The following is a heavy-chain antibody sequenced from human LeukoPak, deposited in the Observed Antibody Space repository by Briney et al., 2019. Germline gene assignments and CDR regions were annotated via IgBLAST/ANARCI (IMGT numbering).Heavy chain of an antibody. V-gene: IGHV1-2*06. CDR1: GYTFTGYY. Sequence: ASVKVSCKASGYTFTGYYMHWVRQAPGQGLEWMGRINPNSGGTNYAQEFQGRVTMTRDTSISTAYMEVSRLRFDDTAVYYCARDGDYDTDFDYWGQGTLVTVSS. D-gene: IGHD4-17*01. CDR2: INPNSGGT. J-gene: IGHJ4*02. CDR3: ARDGDYDTDFDY.